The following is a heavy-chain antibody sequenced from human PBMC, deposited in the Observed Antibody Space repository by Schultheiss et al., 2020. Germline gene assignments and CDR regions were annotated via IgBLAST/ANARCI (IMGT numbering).Heavy chain of an antibody. CDR1: GFTFSSYG. CDR3: ARGGGTGIDGMDV. V-gene: IGHV3-74*01. Sequence: GESLKISCAASGFTFSSYGMHWVRQAPGKGLEWVSRINSDGSSTSYADSVKGRFTISRDNAKNTLYLQMNSLRAEDTAVYYCARGGGTGIDGMDVWGKGTTVTVSS. J-gene: IGHJ6*04. CDR2: INSDGSST. D-gene: IGHD1-1*01.